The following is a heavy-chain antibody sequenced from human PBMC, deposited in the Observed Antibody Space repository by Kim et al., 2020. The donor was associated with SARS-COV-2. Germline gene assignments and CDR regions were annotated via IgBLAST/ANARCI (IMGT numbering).Heavy chain of an antibody. CDR2: FDPEDGET. V-gene: IGHV1-24*01. CDR1: GYTLTELS. D-gene: IGHD3-16*01. CDR3: ATDSGVWYGLTS. J-gene: IGHJ5*02. Sequence: ASVKVSCKVSGYTLTELSMHWVRQAPGKGLEWMGGFDPEDGETIYAQKFQGRVTMTEDTSTDTAYMELSSLRSEDTAVYYCATDSGVWYGLTSWGQGTLVTVSS.